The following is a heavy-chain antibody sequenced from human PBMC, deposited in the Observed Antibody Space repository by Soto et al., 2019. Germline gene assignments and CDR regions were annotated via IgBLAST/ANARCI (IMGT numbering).Heavy chain of an antibody. J-gene: IGHJ4*02. CDR3: AKGATPKPIVVVVAANDY. CDR1: GFTFSSYG. Sequence: GGSLRLSCASSGFTFSSYGMHLVRQAPGKGLEWVAVISYDGSNKYYADSVKGRFTISRDNSKNTLYLQMNSLRAEDTAVYYCAKGATPKPIVVVVAANDYWGQGTLVTSPQ. CDR2: ISYDGSNK. D-gene: IGHD2-15*01. V-gene: IGHV3-30*18.